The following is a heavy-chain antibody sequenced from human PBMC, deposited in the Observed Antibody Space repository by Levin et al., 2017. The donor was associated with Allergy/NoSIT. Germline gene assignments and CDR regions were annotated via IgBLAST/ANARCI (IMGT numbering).Heavy chain of an antibody. V-gene: IGHV1-69*06. CDR3: AIITSSRTVTKNDAFDI. J-gene: IGHJ3*02. CDR2: IIPIFGTA. CDR1: GGTFSSYA. D-gene: IGHD4-17*01. Sequence: ASVKVSCKASGGTFSSYAISWVRQAPGQGLEWMGGIIPIFGTANYAQKFQGRVTITADKSTSPAYMELSSLRSEDTAVYYWAIITSSRTVTKNDAFDIWGQGTMVTVSS.